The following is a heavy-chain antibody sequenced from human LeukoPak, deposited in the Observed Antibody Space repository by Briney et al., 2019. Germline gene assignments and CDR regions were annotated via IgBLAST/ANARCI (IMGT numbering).Heavy chain of an antibody. V-gene: IGHV3-30*03. D-gene: IGHD6-13*01. J-gene: IGHJ3*02. Sequence: GGSLRLSCAASGFTFSSYGMYWVRQAPGKGLEWVALISYDGSNKYYADSVKGRFTISRDNSKNTLYLQMNSLRAEDTAVYYCARDARGAAAADDAFDIWGQGTMVTVSS. CDR2: ISYDGSNK. CDR3: ARDARGAAAADDAFDI. CDR1: GFTFSSYG.